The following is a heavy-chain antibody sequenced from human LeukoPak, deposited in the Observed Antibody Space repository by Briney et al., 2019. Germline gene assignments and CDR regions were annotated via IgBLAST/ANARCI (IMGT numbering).Heavy chain of an antibody. J-gene: IGHJ4*02. CDR3: AREDDNSSWLDFDY. Sequence: SETLSLTCSVSGGSVTSGRYYWTWIRQPPGKGLEWIGYIYVSGRTNYNPSLKSRVSISVDTFKNQFSLKLTSVTAADTAVYYCAREDDNSSWLDFDYWGQGTLVTVSS. D-gene: IGHD6-13*01. V-gene: IGHV4-61*01. CDR2: IYVSGRT. CDR1: GGSVTSGRYY.